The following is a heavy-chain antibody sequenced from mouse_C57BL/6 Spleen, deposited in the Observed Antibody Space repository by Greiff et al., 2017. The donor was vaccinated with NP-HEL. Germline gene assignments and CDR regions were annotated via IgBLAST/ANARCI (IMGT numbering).Heavy chain of an antibody. CDR3: TRGTTVVATNYFDY. D-gene: IGHD1-1*01. CDR1: GFNIKDYY. CDR2: IDPEDGDT. J-gene: IGHJ2*01. Sequence: VQLQQSGAELVRPGASVKLSCTASGFNIKDYYMHWVKQRPEQGLEWIGRIDPEDGDTEYAPKFQGKATMTADTSSNTAYLQLSSLTSEDTAVYYCTRGTTVVATNYFDYWGQGTTLTVSS. V-gene: IGHV14-1*01.